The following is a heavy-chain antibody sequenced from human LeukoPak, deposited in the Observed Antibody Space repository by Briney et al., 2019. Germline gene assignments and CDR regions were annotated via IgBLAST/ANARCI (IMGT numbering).Heavy chain of an antibody. V-gene: IGHV4-59*01. CDR2: IYYSGST. D-gene: IGHD6-19*01. Sequence: PSETLSLTCTVSGGSISSYYWSWIRQPPGKGLEWIGYIYYSGSTNYNPSLKSRVTISVDTSKNQFSLKLSSVTAADTAVYYCARVPNSSGWRSYNWFDSWGQGTLVTVSS. J-gene: IGHJ5*01. CDR3: ARVPNSSGWRSYNWFDS. CDR1: GGSISSYY.